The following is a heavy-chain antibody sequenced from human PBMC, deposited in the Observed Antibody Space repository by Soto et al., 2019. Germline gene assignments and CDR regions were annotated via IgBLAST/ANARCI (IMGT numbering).Heavy chain of an antibody. V-gene: IGHV3-11*05. J-gene: IGHJ6*02. CDR2: ISSSSSYT. D-gene: IGHD4-17*01. Sequence: QVQLVESGGGLVKPGGSLRLSCAASGFTFSDYYMSWIRQAPGKGLEWVSYISSSSSYTNYADSVKGRFTISRDNAKNSLYLQMNSLRAEDTAVYYWARPRGLYGDFGYYYGMDVWGQGTTVTVSS. CDR3: ARPRGLYGDFGYYYGMDV. CDR1: GFTFSDYY.